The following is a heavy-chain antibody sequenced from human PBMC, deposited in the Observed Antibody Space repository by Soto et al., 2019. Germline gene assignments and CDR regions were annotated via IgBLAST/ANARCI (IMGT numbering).Heavy chain of an antibody. Sequence: SETLSLTCTVSGGSISSSSYYWGWIRQPPGKGLEWIGSIYYSGSTYYNPSLKSRVTISVDTSKNQFSLKLSSVTAADTAVYYCATGLELRWLRLFDYWGQGTLVTVSS. V-gene: IGHV4-39*01. CDR2: IYYSGST. J-gene: IGHJ4*02. D-gene: IGHD5-12*01. CDR1: GGSISSSSYY. CDR3: ATGLELRWLRLFDY.